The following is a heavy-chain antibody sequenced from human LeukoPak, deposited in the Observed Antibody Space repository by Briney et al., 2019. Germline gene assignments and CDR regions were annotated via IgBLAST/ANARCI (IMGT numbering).Heavy chain of an antibody. CDR1: GFTFSSYW. Sequence: GGSLRLSCAASGFTFSSYWMHWVRQAPGKGLVWVSRIKSDGSSTTYADSVKGRFTISRDNAKNTLYLQMNSLRAEDTAVYYCAREALSGYDFTWGQGTLVTVSS. CDR2: IKSDGSST. V-gene: IGHV3-74*01. CDR3: AREALSGYDFT. J-gene: IGHJ5*02. D-gene: IGHD5-12*01.